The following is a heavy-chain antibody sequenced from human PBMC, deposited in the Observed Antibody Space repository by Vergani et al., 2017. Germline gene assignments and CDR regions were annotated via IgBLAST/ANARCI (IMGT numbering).Heavy chain of an antibody. CDR3: ATRGGYEYYFDH. V-gene: IGHV1-18*01. CDR1: GYIFSNYA. Sequence: QVHLVQSGAEVKKPGASVRVSCKASGYIFSNYAINWVRQAPGQGLEWMGWIISYSGKTNYAQKFQGRVTMTTDTSTSTTYMELRSLRSDDTAVYYCATRGGYEYYFDHWGQGTLVAVSS. J-gene: IGHJ4*02. D-gene: IGHD5-12*01. CDR2: IISYSGKT.